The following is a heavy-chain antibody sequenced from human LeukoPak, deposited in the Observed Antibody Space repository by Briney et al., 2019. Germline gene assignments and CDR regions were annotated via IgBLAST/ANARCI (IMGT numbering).Heavy chain of an antibody. CDR3: ARDWGVSARPGYMDV. V-gene: IGHV4-59*01. CDR2: IYYSGST. D-gene: IGHD6-6*01. Sequence: PSETLSLTCGVSGDSIRKYYWTWIRQRPGKGQEWIGYIYYSGSTNYNPSLKSRVTISVDTSKNQFSLKLSSVTAADTAVYYCARDWGVSARPGYMDVWGKGTTVTVSS. CDR1: GDSIRKYY. J-gene: IGHJ6*03.